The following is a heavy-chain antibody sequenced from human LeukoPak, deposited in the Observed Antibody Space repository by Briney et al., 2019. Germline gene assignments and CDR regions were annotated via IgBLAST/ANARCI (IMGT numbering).Heavy chain of an antibody. CDR2: INPNSGGT. CDR1: GYTFTGYY. D-gene: IGHD6-19*01. J-gene: IGHJ4*02. CDR3: ARDNGSGWYGFDY. V-gene: IGHV1-2*02. Sequence: DSVKVSCKASGYTFTGYYMHWVRQAPGQGLEWMGWINPNSGGTNYAQKFQGRVTMTRDTSISTAYMELSRLRSDDTAVYYCARDNGSGWYGFDYWGQGTLVTVSS.